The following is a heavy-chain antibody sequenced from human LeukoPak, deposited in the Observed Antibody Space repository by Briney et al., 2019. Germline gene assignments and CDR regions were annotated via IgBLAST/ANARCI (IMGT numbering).Heavy chain of an antibody. D-gene: IGHD5-18*01. CDR1: GYSFTSYW. J-gene: IGHJ4*02. CDR2: IDPSDSET. Sequence: GESLKISCKASGYSFTSYWIGWVRQMPGKGLKWMGIIDPSDSETRYTPSFQGQVTISVDKSLTTADLQWNSLKASDTAMYYGARQTAMGRSGDYWGQGTLVTVSS. CDR3: ARQTAMGRSGDY. V-gene: IGHV5-51*01.